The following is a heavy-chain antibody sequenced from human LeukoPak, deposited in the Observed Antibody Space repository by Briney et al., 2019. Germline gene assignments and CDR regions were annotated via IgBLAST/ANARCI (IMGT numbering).Heavy chain of an antibody. J-gene: IGHJ4*02. V-gene: IGHV1-18*01. D-gene: IGHD6-13*01. CDR1: GYTFTSYG. CDR3: AGSSSRGYFDY. CDR2: ISAYNGNT. Sequence: GASVKVSCKASGYTFTSYGISWVRQAPGQGLEWMGWISAYNGNTNYAQKLQGRVTMTTDTSTSTAYMELRSLRSEDTAVYYCAGSSSRGYFDYWGQGTLVTVSS.